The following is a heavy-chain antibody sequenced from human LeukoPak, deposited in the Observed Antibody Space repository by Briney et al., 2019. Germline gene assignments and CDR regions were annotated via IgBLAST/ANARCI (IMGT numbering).Heavy chain of an antibody. CDR3: ARGRYNYGYLENDY. CDR2: INPNSGGT. V-gene: IGHV1-2*02. Sequence: ASVKVSCKASGYTFTGYYMHWVRQAPGQGLEWMGWINPNSGGTNYAQKFQGRVTMTRDTSISTAYMELSRLRSDDTAVYYCARGRYNYGYLENDYWGQGTLVTVSS. D-gene: IGHD5-18*01. CDR1: GYTFTGYY. J-gene: IGHJ4*02.